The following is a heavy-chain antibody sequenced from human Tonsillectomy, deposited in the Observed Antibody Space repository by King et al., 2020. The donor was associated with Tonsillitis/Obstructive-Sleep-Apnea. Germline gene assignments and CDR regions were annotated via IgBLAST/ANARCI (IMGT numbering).Heavy chain of an antibody. Sequence: VQLVESGGVVVQPGGSLRLSCAASGFTFDDYTMHWVRQAPGKGLEWVSLISWDGGSTYYADSVKGRFTISRDNSKNSLYLQMNSLRTEDTALYYCAKGRVNDYGGPIDYWGQGTLGTVSS. V-gene: IGHV3-43*01. CDR2: ISWDGGST. J-gene: IGHJ4*02. CDR1: GFTFDDYT. CDR3: AKGRVNDYGGPIDY. D-gene: IGHD4-23*01.